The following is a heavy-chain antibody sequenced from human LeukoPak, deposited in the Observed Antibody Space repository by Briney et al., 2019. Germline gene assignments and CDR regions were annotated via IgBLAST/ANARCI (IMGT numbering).Heavy chain of an antibody. CDR3: AWGELELTEFDY. Sequence: SETLSLTCAVYGGSFSGYYWSWIRQPPGKGLEWIGEINHSGSTNYNPSPKSRVTISVDTSKNQFSLKLSSVTAADTAVYYCAWGELELTEFDYWGQGTLVTVSS. V-gene: IGHV4-34*01. D-gene: IGHD1-7*01. CDR2: INHSGST. CDR1: GGSFSGYY. J-gene: IGHJ4*02.